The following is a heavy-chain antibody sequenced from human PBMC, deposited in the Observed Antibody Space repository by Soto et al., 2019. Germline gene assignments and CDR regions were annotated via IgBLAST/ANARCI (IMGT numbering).Heavy chain of an antibody. CDR3: ARVVETAMVPLDY. D-gene: IGHD5-18*01. V-gene: IGHV1-2*02. Sequence: QVQLVQSGAEVKKPGASVKVSCKASGYTFIGYYIHWVRQAPGQRLEWMGWINPKSGGTHYALNFQGRGTMTGDTSINTADMELSWLTPDDTAVYYCARVVETAMVPLDYWGQGTLVTVSS. CDR2: INPKSGGT. CDR1: GYTFIGYY. J-gene: IGHJ4*02.